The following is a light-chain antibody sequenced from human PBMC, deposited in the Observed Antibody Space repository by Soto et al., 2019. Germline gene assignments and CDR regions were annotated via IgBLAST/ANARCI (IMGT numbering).Light chain of an antibody. J-gene: IGLJ3*02. CDR3: QTWGTGIQV. CDR1: SGHSNYG. CDR2: VNSDGSH. V-gene: IGLV4-69*02. Sequence: QPVLTQSPSASASMGASVTITCTLSSGHSNYGIAWHQQQPQKGPRYLMIVNSDGSHNRGAGIPDRFSGSSSGAERYLTTAGLQSEDEADYYCQTWGTGIQVFGGGTKLTVL.